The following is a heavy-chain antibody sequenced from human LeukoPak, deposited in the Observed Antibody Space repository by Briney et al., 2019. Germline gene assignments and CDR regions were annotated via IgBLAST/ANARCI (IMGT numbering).Heavy chain of an antibody. D-gene: IGHD3-10*01. J-gene: IGHJ4*02. CDR2: IYYSGST. Sequence: SETLSLTCTVSGGSISSYPISSYSWSWIRQPPGRGLEWIGYIYYSGSTTYNPSLKSRLTISLDTSKNQFSLKLRSVTAADTAVYYCAGDYSSVSYRFDYWGQGTLVSVSS. CDR3: AGDYSSVSYRFDY. CDR1: GGSISSYPISSYS. V-gene: IGHV4-61*01.